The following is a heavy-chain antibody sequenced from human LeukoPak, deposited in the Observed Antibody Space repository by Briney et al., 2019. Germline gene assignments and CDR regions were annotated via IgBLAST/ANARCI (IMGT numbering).Heavy chain of an antibody. J-gene: IGHJ3*02. CDR3: ARVRVPYSSSSDAFDI. D-gene: IGHD6-6*01. Sequence: ASVKVSCKASGYTFTSYAISWVRQAPGQGLEWMGGIIPIFGTANYAQKFQGRVTITTDESTSTAYMELSSLRSEDTAVYYCARVRVPYSSSSDAFDIWGQGTMVTVSS. CDR1: GYTFTSYA. V-gene: IGHV1-69*05. CDR2: IIPIFGTA.